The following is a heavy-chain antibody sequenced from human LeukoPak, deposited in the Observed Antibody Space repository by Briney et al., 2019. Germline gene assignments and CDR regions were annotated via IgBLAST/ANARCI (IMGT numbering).Heavy chain of an antibody. CDR1: GFTFSSYS. CDR3: ARGDSSGYYTAYYFDY. J-gene: IGHJ4*02. CDR2: ISSSSSYI. V-gene: IGHV3-21*01. Sequence: PGGSLRLSCAASGFTFSSYSMNWVRQAPGKGLEWVSSISSSSSYIYYADSVKGRFTISRDNAKNSLYLQMNSLRAEDTAVYYCARGDSSGYYTAYYFDYWGQGTLVTVSS. D-gene: IGHD3-22*01.